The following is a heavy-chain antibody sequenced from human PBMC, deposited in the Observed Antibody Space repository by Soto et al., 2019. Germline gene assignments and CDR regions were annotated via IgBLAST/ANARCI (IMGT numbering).Heavy chain of an antibody. J-gene: IGHJ4*02. Sequence: EVQLVESGGGLIQRGGSLRLSCAASGFSVRGTYMSWVRQAPGRGLEWVSIIYSGVNTYYAESVKGRFTISRDSSKNTVFLQMNSLRAEDTAVYYCARDREVGGLDYWGQGTLVTVSS. CDR3: ARDREVGGLDY. CDR1: GFSVRGTY. V-gene: IGHV3-53*01. D-gene: IGHD1-26*01. CDR2: IYSGVNT.